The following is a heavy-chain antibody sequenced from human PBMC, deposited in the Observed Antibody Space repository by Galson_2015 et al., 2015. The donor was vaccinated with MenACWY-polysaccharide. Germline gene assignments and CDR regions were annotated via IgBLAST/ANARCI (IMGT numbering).Heavy chain of an antibody. CDR3: GRGGWGTGSGSY. CDR2: VHPNSGGT. D-gene: IGHD3-10*01. V-gene: IGHV1-2*02. J-gene: IGHJ4*02. Sequence: SVKVSCKASGYTFSGYHIHWVRQAPGQGLEWMGWVHPNSGGTTFAQKFQGRVTMTRDTSVSTVYMELNSLRSDDTAVYHCGRGGWGTGSGSYWGQGTLVTVSS. CDR1: GYTFSGYH.